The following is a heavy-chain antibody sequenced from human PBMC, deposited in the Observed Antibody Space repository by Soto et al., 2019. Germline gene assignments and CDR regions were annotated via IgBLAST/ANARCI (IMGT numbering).Heavy chain of an antibody. CDR3: AGSYYYDSSGYYYFDY. J-gene: IGHJ4*02. CDR2: IIPIFGTA. CDR1: GGTCSSYA. D-gene: IGHD3-22*01. Sequence: SLKVSCKASGGTCSSYAISWLLQAPGQGLEWMGGIIPIFGTANYAQKFQGRVTITADESTSTAYMELSSLRSEDTAVYYCAGSYYYDSSGYYYFDYWGQGTLVTIS. V-gene: IGHV1-69*13.